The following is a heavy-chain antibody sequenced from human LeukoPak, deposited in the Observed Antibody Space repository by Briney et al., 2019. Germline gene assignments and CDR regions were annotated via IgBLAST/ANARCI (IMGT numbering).Heavy chain of an antibody. CDR3: ARDSRSEVMITFEGVPEYYFDY. V-gene: IGHV1-69*13. Sequence: GASVKVSCTASGGTFSSYAISWVRQAPGQGLEWMGGIIPIFGTANYAQKFQGRVTITADESTSTAYMELSSLRSEDTAVYYCARDSRSEVMITFEGVPEYYFDYWGQGTLVTVSS. J-gene: IGHJ4*02. D-gene: IGHD3-16*01. CDR2: IIPIFGTA. CDR1: GGTFSSYA.